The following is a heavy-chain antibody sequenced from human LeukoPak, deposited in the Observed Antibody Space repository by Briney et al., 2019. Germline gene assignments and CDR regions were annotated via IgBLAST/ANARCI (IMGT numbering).Heavy chain of an antibody. Sequence: SETLSLTCAVYGGSFSGYYWSWVRQPPGKGLEWVGEMNHSGSTNYNPSLKSRVTISVDTSKNLFSLKLSSVSAAGTPVYYCARIRVAGTYYSYYMDVSGKGSTVTVSS. CDR1: GGSFSGYY. D-gene: IGHD6-19*01. CDR2: MNHSGST. V-gene: IGHV4-34*01. J-gene: IGHJ6*03. CDR3: ARIRVAGTYYSYYMDV.